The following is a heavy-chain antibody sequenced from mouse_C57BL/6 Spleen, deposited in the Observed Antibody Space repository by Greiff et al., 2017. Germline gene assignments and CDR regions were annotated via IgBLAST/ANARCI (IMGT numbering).Heavy chain of an antibody. CDR1: GYTFTDYE. CDR3: TRSRDYYSNFYYYAMDY. CDR2: IDPETGGT. V-gene: IGHV1-15*01. D-gene: IGHD2-5*01. J-gene: IGHJ4*01. Sequence: VQLQQSGAELVRPGASVTLSCKASGYTFTDYEMHWVKQTPVHGLEWIGAIDPETGGTAYNQKFKGKAILTADKSSSTAYMELRSLTSEDSAVYYCTRSRDYYSNFYYYAMDYWGQGTSVTVSS.